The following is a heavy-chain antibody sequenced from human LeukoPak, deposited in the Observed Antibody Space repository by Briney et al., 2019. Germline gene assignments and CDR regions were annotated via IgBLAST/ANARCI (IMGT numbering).Heavy chain of an antibody. D-gene: IGHD6-19*01. V-gene: IGHV4-39*01. CDR3: ARLESSGWYALFDY. CDR2: IYYSGST. J-gene: IGHJ4*02. CDR1: GGSISSYY. Sequence: SEILSLTCTVPGGSISSYYWGWIRQPPGKGLEWIGRIYYSGSTYYNPSLKSRVTISVDTSKNQFSLKLSSVTAADTAVYYCARLESSGWYALFDYWGQGTLVTVSS.